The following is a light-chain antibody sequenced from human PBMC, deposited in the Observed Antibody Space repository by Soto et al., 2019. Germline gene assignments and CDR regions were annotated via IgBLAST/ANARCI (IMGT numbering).Light chain of an antibody. V-gene: IGLV2-23*02. CDR3: CSYAGSSTSRV. CDR1: SSDVGSYNL. Sequence: QPVLTQPASVSGSPGQSITISCTGTSSDVGSYNLVSWYQQHPGKAPKLMIYEVSKRPSGVSNRFSGSKSGNTASLTISGLQAEDEADYYCCSYAGSSTSRVFGTGTKLTVL. CDR2: EVS. J-gene: IGLJ1*01.